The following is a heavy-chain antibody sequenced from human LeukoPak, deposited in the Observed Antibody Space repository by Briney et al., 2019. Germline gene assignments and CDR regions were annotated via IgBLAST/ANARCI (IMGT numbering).Heavy chain of an antibody. Sequence: GGSLRLSCAASGFTVSSSYMSWVRQAPGKGLEWVSVIYSGGTTNYADSVKGRFTISRDNAENTLYLQMNTLRADDTAVYYCATEKQQRGFDYWGQGTLVTVSS. V-gene: IGHV3-53*01. CDR3: ATEKQQRGFDY. CDR2: IYSGGTT. J-gene: IGHJ4*02. D-gene: IGHD6-13*01. CDR1: GFTVSSSY.